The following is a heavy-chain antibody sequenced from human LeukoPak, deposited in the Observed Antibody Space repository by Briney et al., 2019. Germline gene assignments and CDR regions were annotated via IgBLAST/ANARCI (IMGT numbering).Heavy chain of an antibody. J-gene: IGHJ6*02. V-gene: IGHV3-48*02. CDR3: ARDVRGGYSYGFVNYGMDV. CDR1: GFTFSSYS. Sequence: PGGSLRLSCAASGFTFSSYSMTWVRQAPGKGLEWVSYISSSSSTIFYADSVEGRFTISRDNAKNSLYLQMNRLRDEDTAVYYCARDVRGGYSYGFVNYGMDVWGQGTTVTVSS. CDR2: ISSSSSTI. D-gene: IGHD5-18*01.